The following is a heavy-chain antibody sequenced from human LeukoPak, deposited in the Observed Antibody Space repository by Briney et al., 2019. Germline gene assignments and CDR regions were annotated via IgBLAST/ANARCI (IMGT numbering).Heavy chain of an antibody. CDR3: AKVGASYSGYDSGDYFDY. CDR2: ISWNSGSI. J-gene: IGHJ4*02. V-gene: IGHV3-9*01. D-gene: IGHD5-12*01. Sequence: GGSLRLSCAASGFTFDDYAMHWVRQAPGKGLEWVSGISWNSGSIGYADSVKGRFTISRDNAKNSLYLQMNSLRAEDTALYYCAKVGASYSGYDSGDYFDYWGQGTLVTVSS. CDR1: GFTFDDYA.